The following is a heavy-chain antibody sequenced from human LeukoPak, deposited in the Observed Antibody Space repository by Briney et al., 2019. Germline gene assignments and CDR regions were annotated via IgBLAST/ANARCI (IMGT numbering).Heavy chain of an antibody. J-gene: IGHJ3*02. CDR1: GGSISSSYYY. Sequence: PSETLSLTCTVSGGSISSSYYYWGWIRQPPGKGLEWIGYIYYSGSTNYNPSLKSRVTISVDTSKNQFSLKLSSVTAADTAVYYCARGYDSSGYPFDAFDIWGQGTMVTVSS. CDR2: IYYSGST. D-gene: IGHD3-22*01. V-gene: IGHV4-61*05. CDR3: ARGYDSSGYPFDAFDI.